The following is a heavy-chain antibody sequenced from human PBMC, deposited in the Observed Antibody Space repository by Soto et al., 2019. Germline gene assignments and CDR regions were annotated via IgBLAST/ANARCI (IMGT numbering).Heavy chain of an antibody. CDR1: GYTFVSYG. CDR3: ARGPAFGSGYYFDAFDI. D-gene: IGHD3-22*01. V-gene: IGHV1-18*01. Sequence: ASVKVSCKASGYTFVSYGINWVRQAPGQGLEWMGWISAYTGNTNYAQKLQGRATMTTDTSTSTAYMELTSLRSDDTAVYYCARGPAFGSGYYFDAFDIWGQGTMVTVSS. J-gene: IGHJ3*02. CDR2: ISAYTGNT.